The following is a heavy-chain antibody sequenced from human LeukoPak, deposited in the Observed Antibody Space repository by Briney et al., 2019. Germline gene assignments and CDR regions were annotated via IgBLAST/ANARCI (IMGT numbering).Heavy chain of an antibody. J-gene: IGHJ4*02. Sequence: GRSLRLSCAASGFTFSSYGMHWDRQAPGKGLEWVAVIWYDGSNKYYADSVKGRFTISRDNSKNTLYLQMNSLRAEDTAVYYCARGGRLADSSFDYWGQGTLATVSS. V-gene: IGHV3-33*01. D-gene: IGHD3-16*01. CDR3: ARGGRLADSSFDY. CDR1: GFTFSSYG. CDR2: IWYDGSNK.